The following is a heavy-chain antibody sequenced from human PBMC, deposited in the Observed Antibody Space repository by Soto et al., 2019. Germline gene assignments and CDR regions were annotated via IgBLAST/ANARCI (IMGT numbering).Heavy chain of an antibody. V-gene: IGHV1-69*08. Sequence: QVQLVQSGAEVKKPGSSVKVSCKASGGTFSSYTISWVRQAPGQGLEWMGRIIPILGIANYAQKFQGKVPITADKLTSTAYTELSRMRAEDTVVYYCARDHSGYRSVGYDWFDPLGQGPMVTVPS. D-gene: IGHD6-19*01. J-gene: IGHJ5*02. CDR3: ARDHSGYRSVGYDWFDP. CDR1: GGTFSSYT. CDR2: IIPILGIA.